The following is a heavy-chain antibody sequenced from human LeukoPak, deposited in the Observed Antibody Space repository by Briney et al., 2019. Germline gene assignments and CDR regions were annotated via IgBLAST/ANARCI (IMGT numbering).Heavy chain of an antibody. CDR2: ISSSSSYI. J-gene: IGHJ4*02. Sequence: GGSLRLSCAASGFTFSSYSMNWVRQAPGKGLEWVSSISSSSSYIYYADSVKGLFTISRDNAKNSLYLQMNSLRAEDTAVYYCARDGIAVATLDYWGQGTLVTVSS. CDR3: ARDGIAVATLDY. D-gene: IGHD6-19*01. CDR1: GFTFSSYS. V-gene: IGHV3-21*01.